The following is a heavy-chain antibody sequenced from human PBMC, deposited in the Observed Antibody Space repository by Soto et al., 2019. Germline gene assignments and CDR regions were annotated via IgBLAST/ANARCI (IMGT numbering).Heavy chain of an antibody. CDR3: AKSGYSGYGHDAFDI. D-gene: IGHD5-12*01. Sequence: GGSLRLSCAAPGFTFSSYAMSWVRQAPGKGLEWVSAISGSGGSTYYADSVKGRFTISRDNSKNTLYLQMNSLRAEDTAVYYCAKSGYSGYGHDAFDIWGQGTMVTVSS. J-gene: IGHJ3*02. CDR1: GFTFSSYA. CDR2: ISGSGGST. V-gene: IGHV3-23*01.